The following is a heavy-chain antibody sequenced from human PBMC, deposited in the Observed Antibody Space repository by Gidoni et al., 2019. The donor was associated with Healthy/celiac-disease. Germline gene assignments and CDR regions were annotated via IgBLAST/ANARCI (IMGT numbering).Heavy chain of an antibody. V-gene: IGHV1-2*02. CDR3: GGGGGVDRGWFDP. CDR1: GYTFTGYY. CDR2: INPNSGGT. D-gene: IGHD3-16*01. Sequence: LVQSGAEVKKPGASVKVSCKASGYTFTGYYMHWVRQAPGQGLEWMGWINPNSGGTNYAQKFQGRVTRAREPSISTPYRRLSGMRSDDGAVYYCGGGGGVDRGWFDPWGQGTLVTVSS. J-gene: IGHJ5*02.